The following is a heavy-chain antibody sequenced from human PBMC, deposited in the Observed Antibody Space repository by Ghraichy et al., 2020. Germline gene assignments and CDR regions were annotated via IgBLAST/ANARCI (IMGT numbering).Heavy chain of an antibody. CDR1: GFTFSDYY. Sequence: GGSLRLSCAASGFTFSDYYMSWIRQAPGKGLEWVSYISSSGSTIYYADSVKGRFTISRDNANNSLSLQMNSLRADDTAVYYCARDYWNLGITGAFDIWGQRTMGTFPS. CDR3: ARDYWNLGITGAFDI. V-gene: IGHV3-11*04. J-gene: IGHJ3*02. D-gene: IGHD7-27*01. CDR2: ISSSGSTI.